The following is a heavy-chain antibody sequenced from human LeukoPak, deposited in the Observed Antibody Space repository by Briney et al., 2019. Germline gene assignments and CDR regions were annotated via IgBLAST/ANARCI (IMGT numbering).Heavy chain of an antibody. D-gene: IGHD2-8*01. CDR1: GFTFSTYV. J-gene: IGHJ3*02. CDR3: ARVSTNDRRDAFDI. CDR2: ITGDGGYT. V-gene: IGHV3-64*01. Sequence: GALRLSCAASGFTFSTYVMQWVRQAPGKGLEYVSAITGDGGYTYYANSVKGRFTISRDNSKKTLYLQMGSLRADDMAVYYCARVSTNDRRDAFDIWGQGTMVTVSS.